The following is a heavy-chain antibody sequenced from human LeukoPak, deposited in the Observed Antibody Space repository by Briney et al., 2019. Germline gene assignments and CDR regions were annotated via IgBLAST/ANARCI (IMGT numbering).Heavy chain of an antibody. V-gene: IGHV3-33*01. Sequence: PGGSLRLSCATSGFFFNTYGMHWVRQAPGKGLEWVAVIWYDGSNREYVDSVKGRFTISRDNAKNSLYLQMNSLRAEDTAVYYCARGDDYYDSSGYYFDYWGQGTLVTVSS. J-gene: IGHJ4*02. CDR2: IWYDGSNR. CDR3: ARGDDYYDSSGYYFDY. D-gene: IGHD3-22*01. CDR1: GFFFNTYG.